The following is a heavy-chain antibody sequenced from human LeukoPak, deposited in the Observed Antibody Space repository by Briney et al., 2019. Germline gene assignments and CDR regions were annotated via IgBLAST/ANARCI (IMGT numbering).Heavy chain of an antibody. CDR2: ISGSGVTT. D-gene: IGHD4-23*01. J-gene: IGHJ4*02. CDR3: AKKETVVSPGNYFDY. CDR1: GFTFSSFP. Sequence: PGGSLRLSCAASGFTFSSFPMTWVRQAPGKGLECVSTISGSGVTTYYADSVKGRFTISRDNSKNTLYLQMNSLRAEDTAVYYCAKKETVVSPGNYFDYWGQGTLVTVSS. V-gene: IGHV3-23*01.